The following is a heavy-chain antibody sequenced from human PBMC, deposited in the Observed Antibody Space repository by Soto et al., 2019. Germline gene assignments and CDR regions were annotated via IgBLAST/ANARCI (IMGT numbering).Heavy chain of an antibody. D-gene: IGHD5-12*01. V-gene: IGHV4-34*01. CDR1: GGSFSGYY. CDR3: ARWLQPNFDY. CDR2: INHSGST. J-gene: IGHJ4*02. Sequence: ASETLSLTCAVYGGSFSGYYWSWIRQPPGKGLEWIGEINHSGSTNYNPSLKSRVTISVDTSKNQFSLKLSSVTAADTAVYYCARWLQPNFDYWGQGTLVTVSS.